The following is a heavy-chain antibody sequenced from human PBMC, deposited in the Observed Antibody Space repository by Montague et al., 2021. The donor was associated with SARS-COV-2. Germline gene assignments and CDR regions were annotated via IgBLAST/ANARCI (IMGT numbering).Heavy chain of an antibody. J-gene: IGHJ4*02. V-gene: IGHV4-34*01. CDR2: INHRGSS. Sequence: SETLSLTCAVYGGSFSDYYWTWIRQSPGKGLEWIGEINHRGSSNYNPSLKSRISMSVDTSKNQISLKLTSVTAADTATYYCARGRSSHRDYWGQGALVTVSS. CDR3: ARGRSSHRDY. CDR1: GGSFSDYY.